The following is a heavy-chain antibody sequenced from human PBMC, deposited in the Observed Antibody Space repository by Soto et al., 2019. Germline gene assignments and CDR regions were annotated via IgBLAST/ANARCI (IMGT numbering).Heavy chain of an antibody. CDR2: ISGSGGST. CDR1: GFTFSSYA. V-gene: IGHV3-23*01. Sequence: EVQLLESGGGLVQPGGSLRLSCAASGFTFSSYAMSWVRQARGKGLEWVSAISGSGGSTYYADSVKGRFTISRDNSKNTLYLQMNSLRAEDTAVYYCAKDQIVVVPAAMAQPYYYYYMDVWGKGTTVTVSS. CDR3: AKDQIVVVPAAMAQPYYYYYMDV. J-gene: IGHJ6*03. D-gene: IGHD2-2*01.